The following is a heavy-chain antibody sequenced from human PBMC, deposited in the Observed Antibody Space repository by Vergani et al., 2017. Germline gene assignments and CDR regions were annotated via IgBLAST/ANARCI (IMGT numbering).Heavy chain of an antibody. V-gene: IGHV4-39*07. CDR3: AGDSSQEYYDILSGYYPAPSDY. Sequence: QLQLQESGPGLVKPSETLSLTCTVSGGSISSSSYYWGWIRQPPGKGREWIGSIYYSGSTYYNPSLKSRVTISVDTSKNQFSLKVGSVTAADTAVYYCAGDSSQEYYDILSGYYPAPSDYWGEGTLVTVSS. J-gene: IGHJ4*02. D-gene: IGHD3-9*01. CDR2: IYYSGST. CDR1: GGSISSSSYY.